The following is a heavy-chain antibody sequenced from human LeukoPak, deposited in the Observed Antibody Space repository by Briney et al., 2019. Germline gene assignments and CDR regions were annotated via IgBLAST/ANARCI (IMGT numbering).Heavy chain of an antibody. V-gene: IGHV3-43D*03. CDR3: AELGITMIGGV. D-gene: IGHD3-10*02. CDR2: ISWDGGST. CDR1: GFTFDDYA. Sequence: PGGSLRPFCAVSGFTFDDYAMHWVRQAPGKGLEWVSLISWDGGSTFYADSVKGRFTISRDNAKNSLYLQMNSLRAEDTAVYYCAELGITMIGGVWGKGTTVTISS. J-gene: IGHJ6*04.